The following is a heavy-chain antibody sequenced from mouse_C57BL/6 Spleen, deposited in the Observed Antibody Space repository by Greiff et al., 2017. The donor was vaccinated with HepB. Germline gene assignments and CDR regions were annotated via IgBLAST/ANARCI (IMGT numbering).Heavy chain of an antibody. Sequence: QVQLQQPGAELVKPGASVKMSCKASGYTFTSYWITWVKQRPGQGLEWIGDIYPGSGSTNYNEKFKSKATLTVDTSSSTAYMQLSSLTSEDSAVYYCARSKGRGQYYYAMDYWGQGTSVTVSS. J-gene: IGHJ4*01. CDR2: IYPGSGST. D-gene: IGHD3-3*01. V-gene: IGHV1-55*01. CDR1: GYTFTSYW. CDR3: ARSKGRGQYYYAMDY.